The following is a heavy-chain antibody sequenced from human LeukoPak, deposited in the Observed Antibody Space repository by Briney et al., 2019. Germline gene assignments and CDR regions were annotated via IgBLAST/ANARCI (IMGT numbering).Heavy chain of an antibody. CDR3: AREVLYYSSGSYGNWFDP. J-gene: IGHJ5*02. CDR2: IYYSGST. D-gene: IGHD3-10*01. Sequence: SETLSLTCTVSGGSISSSSYYWGWIRQPPGKGLEWIGSIYYSGSTYYNPSLKSRVTISVDTSKNQFSLKLSSVTAADTAVYYCAREVLYYSSGSYGNWFDPWGQGTLVTVSS. V-gene: IGHV4-39*01. CDR1: GGSISSSSYY.